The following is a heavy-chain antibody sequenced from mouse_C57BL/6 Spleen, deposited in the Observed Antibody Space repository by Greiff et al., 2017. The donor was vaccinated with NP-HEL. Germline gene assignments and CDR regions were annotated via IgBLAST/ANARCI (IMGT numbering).Heavy chain of an antibody. CDR3: ARFPRLSTVVATDYFDY. J-gene: IGHJ2*01. Sequence: VQLQQPGAELVKPGASVKMSCKASGYTFTSYWITWVKQRPGQGLEWIGDIYPGSGSTNYNEKFKSKATLTVDTSSSTAYMQLSSLTSEDSAVYYCARFPRLSTVVATDYFDYWGQGTTLTVSS. CDR1: GYTFTSYW. CDR2: IYPGSGST. D-gene: IGHD1-1*01. V-gene: IGHV1-55*01.